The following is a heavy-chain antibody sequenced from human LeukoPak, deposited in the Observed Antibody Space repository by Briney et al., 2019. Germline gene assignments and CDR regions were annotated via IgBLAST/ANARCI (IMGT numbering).Heavy chain of an antibody. V-gene: IGHV7-4-1*02. CDR3: ARGYYDILTGWAFDI. Sequence: ASVKVSCKASGYTFTSYAMNWVRQAPGQGLECMGWINTNTGNPTYAQGFTGRFVFSLDTSVSTAYLQISSLKAEDTAVYYCARGYYDILTGWAFDIWGQGTMVTVSS. CDR2: INTNTGNP. CDR1: GYTFTSYA. J-gene: IGHJ3*02. D-gene: IGHD3-9*01.